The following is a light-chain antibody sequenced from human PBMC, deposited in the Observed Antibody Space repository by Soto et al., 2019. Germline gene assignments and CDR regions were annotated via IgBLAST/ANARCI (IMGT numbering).Light chain of an antibody. CDR3: QQRSNWPLP. J-gene: IGKJ4*01. CDR1: QSVSRY. CDR2: YAS. Sequence: EIVLTQSPATLSLSPGERATLSCRASQSVSRYLAWYQQKPGQAPRLLIYYASNRSTGVPARFSGSGSGTDFTLTISSLEPEDFTVYYCQQRSNWPLPFGGGTKVEIK. V-gene: IGKV3-11*01.